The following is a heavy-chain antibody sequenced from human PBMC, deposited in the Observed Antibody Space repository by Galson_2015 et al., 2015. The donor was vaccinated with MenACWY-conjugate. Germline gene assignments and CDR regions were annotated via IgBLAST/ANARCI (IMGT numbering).Heavy chain of an antibody. CDR3: AADVPDRGGEFDY. Sequence: SLRLSCAASGFTFTNAWMSWVRQAPGKGLEWLGLIKSQGAGGTTHYAAPVQGRFTISRDDSKNTLYVQINSLKTEDTAVYYCAADVPDRGGEFDYWGQGTLVAVSS. D-gene: IGHD3-16*01. CDR1: GFTFTNAW. J-gene: IGHJ4*02. V-gene: IGHV3-15*01. CDR2: IKSQGAGGTT.